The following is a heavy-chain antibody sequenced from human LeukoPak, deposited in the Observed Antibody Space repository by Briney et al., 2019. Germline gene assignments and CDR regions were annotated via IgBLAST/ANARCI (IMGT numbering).Heavy chain of an antibody. D-gene: IGHD3-3*01. Sequence: GASVKVSCKVSGYTLTELSMHWVRQAPGKGLEWMGGFDPEQGEAVYPQNLQGRVTMTEDTSTDTAYMDLNSLRSDDTAVYYCATWGPHYDSWTGYYAFNYWGQGTLVTVSS. CDR3: ATWGPHYDSWTGYYAFNY. CDR2: FDPEQGEA. CDR1: GYTLTELS. V-gene: IGHV1-24*01. J-gene: IGHJ4*02.